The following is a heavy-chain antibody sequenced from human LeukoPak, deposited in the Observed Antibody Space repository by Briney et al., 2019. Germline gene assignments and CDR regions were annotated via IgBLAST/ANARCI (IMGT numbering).Heavy chain of an antibody. CDR1: GFTFSSFV. Sequence: QPGRSLRLSCAASGFTFSSFVMHWVRQAPGKGLEWVAVIWYDGSNKYYADSVKGRFTISRDNSKNTLYLQMNSLRAEDTAVYYCAKDVSWNWFDPWGQGTLVTVSS. CDR2: IWYDGSNK. J-gene: IGHJ5*02. CDR3: AKDVSWNWFDP. V-gene: IGHV3-33*06.